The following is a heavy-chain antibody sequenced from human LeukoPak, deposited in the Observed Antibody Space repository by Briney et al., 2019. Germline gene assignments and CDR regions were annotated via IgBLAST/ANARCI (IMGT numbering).Heavy chain of an antibody. D-gene: IGHD2-2*01. CDR3: AKDELCPYHDAFEI. Sequence: GGSLRLSCAASGFTFSSYAMSWVRQSPGKGLEWFSALCGSGGMTYYADSVNGRFTICRDNSKNTLYLQMISLRAEETAVYYCAKDELCPYHDAFEIWGQGTMVTVSS. CDR2: LCGSGGMT. J-gene: IGHJ3*02. V-gene: IGHV3-23*01. CDR1: GFTFSSYA.